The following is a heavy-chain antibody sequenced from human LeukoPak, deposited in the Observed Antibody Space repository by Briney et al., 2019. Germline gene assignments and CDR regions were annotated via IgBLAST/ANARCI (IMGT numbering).Heavy chain of an antibody. CDR3: ARKSDYAPPWYGFDI. Sequence: SETLSLTCTVSGGSISSYYWSWIRQPPGKGLEWIGYIYYRGGTNYNPSLKGRVTISVDTSKNQVSLKLSSVTAADTAVYYCARKSDYAPPWYGFDIWGQGTMVTVSS. CDR2: IYYRGGT. J-gene: IGHJ3*02. D-gene: IGHD4-17*01. V-gene: IGHV4-59*08. CDR1: GGSISSYY.